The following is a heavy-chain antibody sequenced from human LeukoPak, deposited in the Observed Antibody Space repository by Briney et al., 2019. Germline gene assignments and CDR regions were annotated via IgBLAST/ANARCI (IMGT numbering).Heavy chain of an antibody. CDR3: ARLSGGRKYFDY. D-gene: IGHD2-15*01. V-gene: IGHV3-30-3*01. J-gene: IGHJ4*02. CDR2: ISYDGSNK. Sequence: GGSLRLSCAASGFTFSSYAMHWVRQAPGKGLEWVAVISYDGSNKYYADSVKGRLTISRDNSKNTLYLQMNSLRAEDTAVYYCARLSGGRKYFDYWGQGTLVTVSS. CDR1: GFTFSSYA.